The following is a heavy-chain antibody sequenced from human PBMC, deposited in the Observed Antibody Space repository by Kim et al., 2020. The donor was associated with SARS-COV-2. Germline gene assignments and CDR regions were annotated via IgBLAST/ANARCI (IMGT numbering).Heavy chain of an antibody. J-gene: IGHJ4*02. CDR2: ISGSGGST. CDR3: AKVPYYDILTGHFPFDY. Sequence: GGSLRLSCAASGFTFSSYAMSWVRQAPGKGLEWVSAISGSGGSTYYADSVKGRFTISRDNSKNTLYLQMNSLRAEDTAVYYCAKVPYYDILTGHFPFDYWGQGTLVTVSS. D-gene: IGHD3-9*01. V-gene: IGHV3-23*01. CDR1: GFTFSSYA.